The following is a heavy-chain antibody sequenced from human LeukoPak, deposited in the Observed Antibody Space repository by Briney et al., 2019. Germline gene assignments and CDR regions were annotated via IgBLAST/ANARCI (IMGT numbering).Heavy chain of an antibody. CDR3: AREPRCTSSSCYSYDY. Sequence: TSETLSLTCTVSGGSISSYYWSWTRQPAGKGLEWIGRIYTSGSTKYNPSLKSRVTMSVDTSKNQFSLKVSSVTAADTAVYYCAREPRCTSSSCYSYDYWGQGTLVIVSS. J-gene: IGHJ4*02. CDR2: IYTSGST. V-gene: IGHV4-4*07. CDR1: GGSISSYY. D-gene: IGHD2-2*01.